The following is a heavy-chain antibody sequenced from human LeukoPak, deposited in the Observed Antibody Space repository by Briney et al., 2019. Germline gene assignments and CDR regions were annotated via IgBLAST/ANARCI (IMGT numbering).Heavy chain of an antibody. CDR2: ITGSGGNT. Sequence: GGSLRLSCAASGFIFSSYSVSWVRQAPGKGLEWVSVITGSGGNTYYADSVKGRFTISKDNSKNTVYLQMSSLRVDDTAVYYCAKAASSSWPSYYYGMDVWGQGTTVTVSS. CDR1: GFIFSSYS. CDR3: AKAASSSWPSYYYGMDV. J-gene: IGHJ6*02. V-gene: IGHV3-23*01. D-gene: IGHD6-13*01.